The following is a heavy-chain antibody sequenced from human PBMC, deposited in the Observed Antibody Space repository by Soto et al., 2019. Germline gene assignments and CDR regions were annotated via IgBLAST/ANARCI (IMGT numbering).Heavy chain of an antibody. CDR2: IRQDGGET. CDR3: AREFNYDTSGSYFDY. D-gene: IGHD3-10*01. Sequence: EVQLVESGGGLVQPGGSLRLSCAASQFTFTNYWMTWVRQAPGKGLEWVANIRQDGGETYYVDSVEGRFTISRDNAKNSLYLQMNSLRAEDTAVYYCAREFNYDTSGSYFDYWGQGTLVTVSS. V-gene: IGHV3-7*05. CDR1: QFTFTNYW. J-gene: IGHJ4*02.